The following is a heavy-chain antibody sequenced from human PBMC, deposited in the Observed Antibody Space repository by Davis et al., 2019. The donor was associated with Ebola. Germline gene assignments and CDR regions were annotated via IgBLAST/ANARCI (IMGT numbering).Heavy chain of an antibody. CDR2: IYSGGST. CDR3: ARVNWKRAYGMDV. CDR1: GLTVSSNY. V-gene: IGHV3-66*01. J-gene: IGHJ6*02. D-gene: IGHD1-20*01. Sequence: GGSLRLSCAASGLTVSSNYMSWVRQAPGKGLEWVSVIYSGGSTYYADSVKGRFTISRDNAKNTLYLQMNSLRAEDTAVYYCARVNWKRAYGMDVWGQGTTVTVSS.